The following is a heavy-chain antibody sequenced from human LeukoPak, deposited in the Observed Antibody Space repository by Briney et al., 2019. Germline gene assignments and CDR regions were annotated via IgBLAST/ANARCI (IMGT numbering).Heavy chain of an antibody. CDR2: ISAYNRNT. V-gene: IGHV1-18*01. Sequence: IGSISAYNRNTNYAQKLHGRVTITTDTEKKTAYMELSSLRSDDTAVYYCARHLYGDYFFDYWGQGTLVTVSS. J-gene: IGHJ4*02. D-gene: IGHD4-17*01. CDR3: ARHLYGDYFFDY.